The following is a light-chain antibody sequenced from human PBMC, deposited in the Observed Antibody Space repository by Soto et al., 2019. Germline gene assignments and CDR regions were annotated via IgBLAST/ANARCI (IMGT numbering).Light chain of an antibody. J-gene: IGKJ1*01. CDR1: QSVSSY. V-gene: IGKV3-11*01. CDR2: DAS. CDR3: QQRRNWPVT. Sequence: EIVLTQSPATLSLSPGERATLSCRASQSVSSYLAWYQHKPGQAPRLLMYDASTRATGVPARFSASGSGTDFTLTISSLEPDDFAVYYCQQRRNWPVTFGRRTKVEIK.